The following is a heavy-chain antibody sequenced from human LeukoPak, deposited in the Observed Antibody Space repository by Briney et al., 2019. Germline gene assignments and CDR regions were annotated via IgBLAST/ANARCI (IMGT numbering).Heavy chain of an antibody. Sequence: PSETLSLTCTISAASISSSSHHWGWIRQSPGKGLEWIGSIYYGQTIYYNPSLNSRVTISVVTSTDQFTLQLNSVTAADTAVYYCVRHDGRGGATMGPFDSWGQGSLVTVSS. CDR2: IYYGQTI. D-gene: IGHD4/OR15-4a*01. V-gene: IGHV4-39*01. CDR1: AASISSSSHH. CDR3: VRHDGRGGATMGPFDS. J-gene: IGHJ5*01.